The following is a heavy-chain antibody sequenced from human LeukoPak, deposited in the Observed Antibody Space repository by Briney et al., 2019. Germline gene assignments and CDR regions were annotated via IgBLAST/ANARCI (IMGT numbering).Heavy chain of an antibody. Sequence: VVSVKVSCKASGYTFTRYGISWVRQAPGQGLEWMGWISANNGDTNSAQKFQGRVTMTTDTSTSTAYMELRSLRSDDTAVYYCARDFFHGHCAGLSCFLLDYWGQGSMVTVSS. D-gene: IGHD2-15*01. CDR3: ARDFFHGHCAGLSCFLLDY. V-gene: IGHV1-18*01. J-gene: IGHJ4*02. CDR2: ISANNGDT. CDR1: GYTFTRYG.